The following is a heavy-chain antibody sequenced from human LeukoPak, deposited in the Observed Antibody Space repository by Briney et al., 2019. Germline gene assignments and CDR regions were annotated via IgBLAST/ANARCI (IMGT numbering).Heavy chain of an antibody. Sequence: SETLSLTCAVYGGSISGYYWSWIRQPPGKGLEWIGEINHSASTNYNPSLKSRVTISVDTSKNQFSLKLRSVTAADTAVYYCARQEYRGGDCFEDNWGQGTLVTVSS. CDR1: GGSISGYY. CDR2: INHSAST. D-gene: IGHD2-21*02. J-gene: IGHJ4*02. V-gene: IGHV4-34*01. CDR3: ARQEYRGGDCFEDN.